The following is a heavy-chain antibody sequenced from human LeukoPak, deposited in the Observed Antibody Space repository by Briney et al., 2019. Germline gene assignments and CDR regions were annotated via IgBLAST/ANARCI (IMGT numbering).Heavy chain of an antibody. CDR2: ISSSSSYI. V-gene: IGHV3-21*01. CDR1: GFTFSSYS. CDR3: ARAETERSVYYGSGSNY. D-gene: IGHD3-10*01. J-gene: IGHJ4*02. Sequence: GGSLRLSCAASGFTFSSYSMNWVRQAPGKGLEWVSSISSSSSYIYYADSVKGRFTISRDNAKNSLYLQMNSLRAEDTAVYYCARAETERSVYYGSGSNYWGQGTLVTVSS.